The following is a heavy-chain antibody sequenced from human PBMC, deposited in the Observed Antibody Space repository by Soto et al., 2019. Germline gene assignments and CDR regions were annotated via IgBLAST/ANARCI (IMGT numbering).Heavy chain of an antibody. V-gene: IGHV2-70*01. CDR3: ARIKYDILTGYATFDY. Sequence: SGPTLVNPTQTLTLTCTFSGFSLSTSGMCVSWIRQPPGKALEWLALIDWDDDKYYSTSLKTRLTISKDTPKNQVVLTMTNMDPVDTATYYCARIKYDILTGYATFDYWGQGTLVTVS. J-gene: IGHJ4*02. CDR1: GFSLSTSGMC. D-gene: IGHD3-9*01. CDR2: IDWDDDK.